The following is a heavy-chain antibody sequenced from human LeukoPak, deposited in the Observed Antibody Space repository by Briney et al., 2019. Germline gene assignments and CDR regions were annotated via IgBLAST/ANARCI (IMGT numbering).Heavy chain of an antibody. D-gene: IGHD3-10*01. Sequence: PSETLSLTCTVSGGSISSSSYYWGWIRQPPGKGLEWIGSIYYSGSTYYNPSIKSRVTISVDTSKNQFSLKLSSVTAADTAVYYCARDIWYGSGSYYPFDYWGQGTLVTVST. J-gene: IGHJ4*02. CDR2: IYYSGST. CDR1: GGSISSSSYY. CDR3: ARDIWYGSGSYYPFDY. V-gene: IGHV4-39*07.